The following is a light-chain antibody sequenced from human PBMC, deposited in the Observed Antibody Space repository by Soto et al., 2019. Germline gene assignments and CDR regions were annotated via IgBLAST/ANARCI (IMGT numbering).Light chain of an antibody. CDR1: QTISNTF. CDR3: QQYGSSPRT. J-gene: IGKJ1*01. CDR2: GAS. V-gene: IGKV3-20*01. Sequence: LTQSPSSLSGSVGDRATLSCRASQTISNTFLAWYQQRPGQAPRLLIYGASSRATGIPDRFSGSGSGTDFTLTISRLEPEDFAVYYCQQYGSSPRTFGQGTKVDI.